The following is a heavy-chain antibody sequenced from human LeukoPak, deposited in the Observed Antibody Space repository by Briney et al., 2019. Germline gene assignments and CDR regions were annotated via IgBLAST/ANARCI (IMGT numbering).Heavy chain of an antibody. CDR2: MNPNSGNT. CDR3: ASSVPDCSGGSCYLHDAFDI. Sequence: GASVKVSCKASGYTFTSYDINWVRQATGQGLEWMGWMNPNSGNTGYAQKFQGRVTMTRNTSISTAYMELSSLRSEDTAVYYCASSVPDCSGGSCYLHDAFDIWGQGTMVTVSS. CDR1: GYTFTSYD. V-gene: IGHV1-8*01. D-gene: IGHD2-15*01. J-gene: IGHJ3*02.